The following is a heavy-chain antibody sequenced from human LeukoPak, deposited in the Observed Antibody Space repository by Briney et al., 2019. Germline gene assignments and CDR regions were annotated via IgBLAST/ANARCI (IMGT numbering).Heavy chain of an antibody. J-gene: IGHJ6*02. V-gene: IGHV3-30-3*01. Sequence: PGGSLRLSCAASGFTFSSYAMHWVRQAPGKGREWGAVISYDGSNKYYADSVKGRFTISRDNSKNTLYLQMNSLRAEDTAVYYCARDLAAAGTSYYYYGMDVWGQGTTVTVSS. CDR3: ARDLAAAGTSYYYYGMDV. D-gene: IGHD6-13*01. CDR1: GFTFSSYA. CDR2: ISYDGSNK.